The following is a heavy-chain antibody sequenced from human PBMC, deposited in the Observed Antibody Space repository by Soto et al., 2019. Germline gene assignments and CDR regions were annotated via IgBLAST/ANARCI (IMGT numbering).Heavy chain of an antibody. V-gene: IGHV3-11*01. Sequence: GGSLRLSCAASGFTFSDYYMSWIRQAPGKGLEWVSYISSSGSTIYYADSVKGRFTISRDNAKNSLYLQMNSLRAEDTAVYYCASVPAARAYYYYYMDVWGKGTTVTVSS. J-gene: IGHJ6*03. CDR3: ASVPAARAYYYYYMDV. D-gene: IGHD2-2*01. CDR1: GFTFSDYY. CDR2: ISSSGSTI.